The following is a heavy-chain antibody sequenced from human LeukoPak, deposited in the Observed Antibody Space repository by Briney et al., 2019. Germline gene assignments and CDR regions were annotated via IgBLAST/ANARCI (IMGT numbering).Heavy chain of an antibody. D-gene: IGHD3-10*01. V-gene: IGHV3-21*06. Sequence: GGSLRLSCAASGFTFSSYSMNWVRQAPGKGLEWVSSITSSSSYIYYADLVKGRFTISRDNAKNSLYLQMNSLRAEDTAVYYCAKDLMRDRWFGESWGQGTLVTVSS. J-gene: IGHJ5*02. CDR1: GFTFSSYS. CDR3: AKDLMRDRWFGES. CDR2: ITSSSSYI.